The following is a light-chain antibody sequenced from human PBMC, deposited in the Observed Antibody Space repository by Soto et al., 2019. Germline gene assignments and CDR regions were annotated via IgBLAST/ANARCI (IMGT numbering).Light chain of an antibody. CDR3: TSFTSSNTWL. CDR1: SSDIGAYNF. V-gene: IGLV2-14*01. CDR2: EVS. Sequence: QSALTQPASVSGSPGQSITISCTGTSSDIGAYNFVSWFQHHPGKAPKLIIYEVSNRPSGVSDRFSGSKSDNTASLTISGLQAEDEADYYCTSFTSSNTWLFGGGTKLTVL. J-gene: IGLJ2*01.